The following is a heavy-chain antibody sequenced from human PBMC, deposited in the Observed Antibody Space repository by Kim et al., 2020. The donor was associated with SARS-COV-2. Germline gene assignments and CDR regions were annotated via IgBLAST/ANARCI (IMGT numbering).Heavy chain of an antibody. V-gene: IGHV3-23*01. CDR3: EASDY. J-gene: IGHJ4*02. CDR2: ISDSGVRT. Sequence: ISDSGVRTHYADSREGRFTSSRDNSKSTLFLQMNSLRAEDTAVYYCEASDYWGQGSLVTVSS.